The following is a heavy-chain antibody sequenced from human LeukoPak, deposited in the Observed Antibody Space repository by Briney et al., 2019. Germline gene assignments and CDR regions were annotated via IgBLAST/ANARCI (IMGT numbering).Heavy chain of an antibody. D-gene: IGHD6-13*01. CDR2: INPSGGST. J-gene: IGHJ4*02. V-gene: IGHV1-46*01. Sequence: ASVKVSCTASGYTFTSSSMHWVRQAPGQGLEWMGIINPSGGSTSYAQKFQGRVTMTRDTSTSTVYMELSSLRSEDTAVYYCARWAAAVPTGPYYLDYWGQGTLVTVSS. CDR3: ARWAAAVPTGPYYLDY. CDR1: GYTFTSSS.